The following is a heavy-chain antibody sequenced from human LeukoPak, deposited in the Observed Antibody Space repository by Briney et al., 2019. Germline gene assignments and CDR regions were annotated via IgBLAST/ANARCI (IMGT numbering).Heavy chain of an antibody. J-gene: IGHJ4*02. V-gene: IGHV3-20*04. CDR3: AREGGPDRQFAY. Sequence: GGSLRLSCAASGFTFDDYGMSWVRQAPGKGLELVSGINWNGGSTGYADSVKGRFTISRDNAKNSLYLQLNSLRAEDTALYYCAREGGPDRQFAYWGQGTLVTVSS. CDR2: INWNGGST. D-gene: IGHD3-10*01. CDR1: GFTFDDYG.